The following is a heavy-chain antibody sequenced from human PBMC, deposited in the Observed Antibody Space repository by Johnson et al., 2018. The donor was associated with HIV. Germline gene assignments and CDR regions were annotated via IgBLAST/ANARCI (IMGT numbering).Heavy chain of an antibody. J-gene: IGHJ3*02. CDR3: ARALTGTTQGAFDS. D-gene: IGHD1-7*01. Sequence: VQLVESGGGVVQPGRSLRLSCAASGFTFSSYAMYWVRQAPGKGLEWLANIKQDGSEKYYVDSVKGRFTISRDNAKNSLLLQMKSLRAEDTALYYCARALTGTTQGAFDSWGQGTMVTVSS. V-gene: IGHV3-7*03. CDR1: GFTFSSYA. CDR2: IKQDGSEK.